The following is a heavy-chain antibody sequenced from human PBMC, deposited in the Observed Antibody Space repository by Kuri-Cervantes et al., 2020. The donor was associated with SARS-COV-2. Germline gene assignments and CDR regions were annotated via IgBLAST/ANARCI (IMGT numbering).Heavy chain of an antibody. J-gene: IGHJ4*02. CDR2: INDSGAT. CDR1: GFTFSDYY. Sequence: GSLRLSCAASGFTFSDYYMSWIRQTPGMGLEWIGQINDSGATKYNPSLKSRVIVSMDKSKNQFSLKLSSVTAADTAVYYCARGVPGYWGQGSLVTVSS. V-gene: IGHV4-34*01. D-gene: IGHD6-6*01. CDR3: ARGVPGY.